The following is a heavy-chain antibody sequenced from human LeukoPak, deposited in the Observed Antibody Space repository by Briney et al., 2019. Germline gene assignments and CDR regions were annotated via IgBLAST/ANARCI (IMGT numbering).Heavy chain of an antibody. J-gene: IGHJ4*02. V-gene: IGHV1-18*01. D-gene: IGHD2-15*01. CDR1: GYTFTSYG. CDR3: ARGPPVYGGSCYGY. Sequence: GAPVKVSCKASGYTFTSYGISWVRQAPGQGLEWMGWISAYNGNTNYAQKLQGRVTMTTDTSTSTAYMELRSLRSDDTAVYYCARGPPVYGGSCYGYWGQGTLVTVSS. CDR2: ISAYNGNT.